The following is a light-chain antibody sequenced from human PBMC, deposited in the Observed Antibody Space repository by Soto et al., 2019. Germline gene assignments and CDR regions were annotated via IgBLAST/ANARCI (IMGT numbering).Light chain of an antibody. CDR1: QSVSSN. CDR2: RTS. J-gene: IGKJ1*01. CDR3: QQYDSSPRT. Sequence: IEMTQSPATLSVSPGERATLSCRASQSVSSNLAWYQQKPGQAPRLLIYRTSNRATGIPDRFSGSGSGTDFTLTISRLEPEDFAVYWCQQYDSSPRTFGQGTKVDIK. V-gene: IGKV3-20*01.